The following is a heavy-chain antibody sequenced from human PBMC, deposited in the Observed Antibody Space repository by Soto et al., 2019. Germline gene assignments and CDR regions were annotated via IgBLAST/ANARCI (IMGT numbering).Heavy chain of an antibody. J-gene: IGHJ4*02. V-gene: IGHV1-8*01. CDR2: MDPNSGNT. Sequence: ASVKVSCKASGYTFTSYDINWVRQATGQGLEWMGWMDPNSGNTGYAQKFQGRVTMTRNTSISTAYMELSSLRSEDTAVYYCAKCGVVDIVVVVAAESDYWGQGTLVTVSS. CDR1: GYTFTSYD. CDR3: AKCGVVDIVVVVAAESDY. D-gene: IGHD2-15*01.